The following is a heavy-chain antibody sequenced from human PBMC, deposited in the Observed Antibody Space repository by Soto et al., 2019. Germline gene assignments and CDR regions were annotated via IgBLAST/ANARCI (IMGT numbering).Heavy chain of an antibody. CDR3: ARDPSPYDFWSGYLVWGLDY. CDR2: ISSSSNYK. D-gene: IGHD3-3*01. J-gene: IGHJ4*02. Sequence: EVQLVESGGGLVKPGGSLRLSCAASGFTFSSYMMNCVRQAPGKGLEWVSSISSSSNYKYYADSVKGRFTISRDNAKNSLYLQMNSLRAEDTAVYYCARDPSPYDFWSGYLVWGLDYWGQGTLVTVSS. V-gene: IGHV3-21*01. CDR1: GFTFSSYM.